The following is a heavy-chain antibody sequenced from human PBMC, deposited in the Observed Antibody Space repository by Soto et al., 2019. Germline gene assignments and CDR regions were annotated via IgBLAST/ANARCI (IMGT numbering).Heavy chain of an antibody. CDR2: INPNSGGT. V-gene: IGHV1-2*02. CDR1: GYTFTGYY. J-gene: IGHJ4*02. CDR3: ARDAAFYYDSSAYYGSPRGFDY. D-gene: IGHD3-22*01. Sequence: VKVSCKASGYTFTGYYMHWVRQAPGQGLEWMGWINPNSGGTNYAQKFQGRVTMTRDTSISTAYMELSRLRSDDTAVYYCARDAAFYYDSSAYYGSPRGFDYWGQGTLGTASS.